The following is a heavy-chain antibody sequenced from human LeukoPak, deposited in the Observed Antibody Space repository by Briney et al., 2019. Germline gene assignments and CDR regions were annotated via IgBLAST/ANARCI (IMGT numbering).Heavy chain of an antibody. CDR3: AKSTRTGYYYDSSGYYPFDY. J-gene: IGHJ4*02. CDR1: GFTFSSYA. CDR2: ISGSGGST. D-gene: IGHD3-22*01. Sequence: GGSLRLSCAASGFTFSSYAMSWVRQAPGKGLEWVSAISGSGGSTYYADPVKGRFTISRDNSKNTLYLQMNSLRAEDTAVYYCAKSTRTGYYYDSSGYYPFDYWGQGTLVTVSS. V-gene: IGHV3-23*01.